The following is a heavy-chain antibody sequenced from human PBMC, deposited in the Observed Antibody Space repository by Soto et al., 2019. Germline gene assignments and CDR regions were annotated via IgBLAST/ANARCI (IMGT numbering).Heavy chain of an antibody. Sequence: SVKVSCKASGFTFTSSAVQWVRQARGQRLEWIGWIVVGSGNTNYAQKYRERDTITRDMSTSTANKELSSLRSEDTAVYYCARSRKQLVFFDYWGQGTLVTVSS. D-gene: IGHD6-6*01. CDR1: GFTFTSSA. CDR3: ARSRKQLVFFDY. J-gene: IGHJ4*02. CDR2: IVVGSGNT. V-gene: IGHV1-58*01.